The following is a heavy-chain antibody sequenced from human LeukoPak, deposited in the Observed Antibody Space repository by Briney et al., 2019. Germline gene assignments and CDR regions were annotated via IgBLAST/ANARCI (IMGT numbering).Heavy chain of an antibody. CDR2: INPNSGGT. D-gene: IGHD3-9*01. V-gene: IGHV1-2*02. J-gene: IGHJ5*02. CDR1: GYTFTGYY. Sequence: ASVKVPCKASGYTFTGYYMHWVRQAPGQRLEWMGWINPNSGGTNYAQKFQGRVTITRDTSISTDYMELSRLRSDDTAVYYCAREPNYDILTGLDPWGQGTLVTVSS. CDR3: AREPNYDILTGLDP.